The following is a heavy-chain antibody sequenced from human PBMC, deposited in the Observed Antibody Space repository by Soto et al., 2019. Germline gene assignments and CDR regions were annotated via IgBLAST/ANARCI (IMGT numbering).Heavy chain of an antibody. V-gene: IGHV1-8*01. CDR1: GYTFTSYD. D-gene: IGHD4-17*01. CDR3: AKNPYGGHRDS. CDR2: MNPHSGNT. J-gene: IGHJ4*02. Sequence: QVQLVQSGAEVKKPGASVKVSCKASGYTFTSYDITWVRQATGQGLEWMGWMNPHSGNTGYAQKFQGRVHKTRNHGIRPGHKGASSPRSGEQGGEFRAKNPYGGHRDSRGQGTLVTVSS.